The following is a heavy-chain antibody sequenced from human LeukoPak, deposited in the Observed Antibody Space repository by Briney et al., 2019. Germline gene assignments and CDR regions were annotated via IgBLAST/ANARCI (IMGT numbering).Heavy chain of an antibody. CDR2: ISTHDVNT. CDR1: GYTFTSSG. CDR3: ATDLGYCSSTTCDTFDY. Sequence: SVKVSCKASGYTFTSSGISWVRQAPGRGLEWMGWISTHDVNTKYAQKLQGRVTLTTDTSTSTAYMELRSLRSDDTAVYYCATDLGYCSSTTCDTFDYWGQGTLVTVSS. D-gene: IGHD2-2*01. J-gene: IGHJ4*02. V-gene: IGHV1-18*01.